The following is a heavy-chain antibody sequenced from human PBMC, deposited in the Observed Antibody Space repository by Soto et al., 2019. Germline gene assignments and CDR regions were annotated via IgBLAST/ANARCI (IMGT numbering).Heavy chain of an antibody. CDR2: IIPIFGTA. CDR1: GGTFSSYA. D-gene: IGHD1-26*01. CDR3: ARDDRWERPTRYMDV. Sequence: SVKVSCKASGGTFSSYAISWVRQAPGQGLEWMGGIIPIFGTANYAQKFQGRVTITADESTSTAYMELSSLRSEDTAVYYCARDDRWERPTRYMDVWGQGTMVTVSS. V-gene: IGHV1-69*13. J-gene: IGHJ6*02.